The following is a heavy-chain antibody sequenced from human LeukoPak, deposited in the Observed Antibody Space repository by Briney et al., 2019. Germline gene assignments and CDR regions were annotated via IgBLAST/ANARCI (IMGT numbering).Heavy chain of an antibody. D-gene: IGHD6-19*01. CDR3: ARWSGWYPYYFDY. CDR1: GGSISSYY. CDR2: IYYSGST. J-gene: IGHJ4*02. V-gene: IGHV4-59*01. Sequence: SETLSLTCTVSGGSISSYYWSWLRQPPGKGLEWIGYIYYSGSTNYNPSLKSRVTISVDTSKNQFSLMLSSVTAADTAVYYCARWSGWYPYYFDYWGQGTLVTVSS.